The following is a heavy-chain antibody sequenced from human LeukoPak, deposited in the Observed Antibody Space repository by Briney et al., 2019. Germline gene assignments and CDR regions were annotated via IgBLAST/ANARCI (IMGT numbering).Heavy chain of an antibody. D-gene: IGHD5-18*01. V-gene: IGHV4-34*01. J-gene: IGHJ4*02. CDR2: INHSGST. CDR3: ARVRGYSYGYSDY. CDR1: GGSFSGYY. Sequence: SETLSLTCAVYGGSFSGYYWSWIRQPPGKGLEWIGEINHSGSTNYNPSLKSRVTISVDTSKNQFSLKLSSVTAADTAVYYCARVRGYSYGYSDYWGQGTLVTVSS.